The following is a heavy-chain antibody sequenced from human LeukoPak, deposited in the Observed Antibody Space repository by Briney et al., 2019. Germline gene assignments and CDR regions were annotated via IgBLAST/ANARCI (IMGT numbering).Heavy chain of an antibody. Sequence: ASVKVSCKASGYTFTGYYMHWVRQAPGQGLEWMGWINPNSGGTNYAQKFQGRVTMTRDTSISTAYMELSRLRSDDTAVYYCARELNYYDSSGYHWTTNWFDPWGQGTLVTVSS. V-gene: IGHV1-2*02. J-gene: IGHJ5*02. CDR1: GYTFTGYY. CDR2: INPNSGGT. CDR3: ARELNYYDSSGYHWTTNWFDP. D-gene: IGHD3-22*01.